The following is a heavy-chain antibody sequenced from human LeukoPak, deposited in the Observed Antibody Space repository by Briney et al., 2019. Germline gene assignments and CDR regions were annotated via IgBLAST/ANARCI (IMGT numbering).Heavy chain of an antibody. J-gene: IGHJ6*03. CDR1: GYTFISYY. CDR3: ARGYSGYYYYMDV. Sequence: APVKVSCKASGYTFISYYIHWVRQAPGQGLEWMGIINPSGGSTSYAQKFQGRVSMTRDTSTSTVYMELSGLRSEDTAVYYCARGYSGYYYYMDVWGKGTTVTVSS. CDR2: INPSGGST. D-gene: IGHD5-12*01. V-gene: IGHV1-46*01.